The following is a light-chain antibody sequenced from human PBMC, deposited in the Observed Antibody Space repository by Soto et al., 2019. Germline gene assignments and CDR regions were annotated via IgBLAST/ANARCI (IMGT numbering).Light chain of an antibody. CDR3: QSYDSSLSGSV. CDR1: SSNIGAGYD. J-gene: IGLJ2*01. CDR2: VNT. Sequence: QSVLTQPPSVSGAPGQRVTISCTGSSSNIGAGYDVHWYQQLPGTAPKLVIYVNTNRPSGVPDRFSGSRSGTSASLAITGLQAEDEADYYCQSYDSSLSGSVFGGGTKLTVL. V-gene: IGLV1-40*01.